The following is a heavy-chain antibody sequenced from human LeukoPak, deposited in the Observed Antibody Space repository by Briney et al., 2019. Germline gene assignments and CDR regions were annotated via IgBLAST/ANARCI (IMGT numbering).Heavy chain of an antibody. CDR2: IYYSGST. Sequence: PSETLSLTCTVSGGSISSSSYYWGWIRQPPGKGLEWIGSIYYSGSTYYNPSLKSRVTISVDTSKNQFSLKLSSVTAADTAVYYCARGITPQYPGTWGQGTLVTVSS. D-gene: IGHD3-3*01. J-gene: IGHJ5*02. V-gene: IGHV4-39*07. CDR3: ARGITPQYPGT. CDR1: GGSISSSSYY.